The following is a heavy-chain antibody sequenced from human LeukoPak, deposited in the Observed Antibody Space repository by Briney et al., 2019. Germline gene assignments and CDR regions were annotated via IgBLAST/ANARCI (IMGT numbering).Heavy chain of an antibody. CDR2: IYYSGST. CDR3: ASRVPTTSFYGDYEKGDAFDI. V-gene: IGHV4-39*07. CDR1: GDSISSSRYY. D-gene: IGHD4-17*01. Sequence: SETLSLTCSVSGDSISSSRYYWGWIRQPPGKGLEWITSIYYSGSTYYNPSLKSRVTISVDTSKNQFSLKMSSVTAADTAVYYCASRVPTTSFYGDYEKGDAFDIWGQGTMVTVSS. J-gene: IGHJ3*02.